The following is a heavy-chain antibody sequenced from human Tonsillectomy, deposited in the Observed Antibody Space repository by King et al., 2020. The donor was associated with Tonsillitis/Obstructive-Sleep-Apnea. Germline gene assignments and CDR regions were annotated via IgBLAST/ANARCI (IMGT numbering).Heavy chain of an antibody. CDR3: ARDEGGYHITGYYYYKDV. Sequence: VQLVESGGGLVKPGGSLRLSCAASGFTFSSYSMNWVRQAPGKGLEWVSSISSSSNYIYYADSVKGRFTISRDNAKNSLYLQMNSLRAEDTAVYYRARDEGGYHITGYYYYKDVWGKGTTVTVSS. J-gene: IGHJ6*03. D-gene: IGHD5-12*01. V-gene: IGHV3-21*01. CDR1: GFTFSSYS. CDR2: ISSSSNYI.